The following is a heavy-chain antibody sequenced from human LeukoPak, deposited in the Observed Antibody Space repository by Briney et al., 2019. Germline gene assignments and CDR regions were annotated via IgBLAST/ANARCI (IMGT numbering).Heavy chain of an antibody. V-gene: IGHV4-34*01. CDR2: IYHSGST. CDR1: GGSFSGYY. J-gene: IGHJ4*02. Sequence: SETLSLTCAVYGGSFSGYYWSWIRQPPGKGLEWIGEIYHSGSTNYNPSLKSRVTISVDKSKNQFSLKLSSVTAADTAVYYCAREVVGARFDYWGQGTLVTVSS. CDR3: AREVVGARFDY. D-gene: IGHD1-26*01.